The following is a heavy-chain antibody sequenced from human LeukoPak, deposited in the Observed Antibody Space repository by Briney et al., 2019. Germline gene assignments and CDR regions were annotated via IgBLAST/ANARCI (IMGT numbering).Heavy chain of an antibody. D-gene: IGHD3-9*01. CDR3: ARLLPHNYDILTGSGFDP. J-gene: IGHJ5*02. Sequence: ASVKVSCKASDYTFTSYGLSWVRQAPGQGLEWMGGIIPIFGTANYAQKFQGRVTITADESTSTAYMELSSLRSEDTAVYYCARLLPHNYDILTGSGFDPWGQGTLVTVSS. V-gene: IGHV1-69*13. CDR2: IIPIFGTA. CDR1: DYTFTSYG.